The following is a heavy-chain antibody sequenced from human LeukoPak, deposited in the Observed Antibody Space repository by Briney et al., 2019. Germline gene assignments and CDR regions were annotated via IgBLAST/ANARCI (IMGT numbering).Heavy chain of an antibody. CDR1: GFTFNSYG. D-gene: IGHD2-21*01. J-gene: IGHJ3*02. CDR3: AKVITWSTKPFDI. V-gene: IGHV3-23*01. CDR2: FSGSGSGT. Sequence: PGGSLRLSCAASGFTFNSYGMSWVRQAPGKGLEWVSGFSGSGSGTNYADSVKGRFIISRDNSKNTLYLQMNSLRVEDTAVYYCAKVITWSTKPFDIWGQGTMVTVSS.